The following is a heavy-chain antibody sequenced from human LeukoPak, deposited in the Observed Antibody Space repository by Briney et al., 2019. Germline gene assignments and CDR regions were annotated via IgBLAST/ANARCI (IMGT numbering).Heavy chain of an antibody. J-gene: IGHJ4*02. D-gene: IGHD2-21*02. CDR1: GFTFSSYA. V-gene: IGHV3-23*01. CDR2: ISSSGGNT. CDR3: AKRDRPCGGDCSAPYYFDY. Sequence: GGSLRLSCAASGFTFSSYAMSWVRQAPGKGLEWVSSISSSGGNTYYSDSVKGRFTISRDNSKNTLYLQMSSLRAEDTAVYYCAKRDRPCGGDCSAPYYFDYWGQGTLVTVSS.